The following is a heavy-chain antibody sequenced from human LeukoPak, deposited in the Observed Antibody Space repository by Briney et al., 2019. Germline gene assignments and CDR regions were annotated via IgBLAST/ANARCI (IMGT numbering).Heavy chain of an antibody. CDR1: GGSISSYY. CDR2: IYYSGST. V-gene: IGHV4-59*01. Sequence: SETLSLTCTVSGGSISSYYWSWIRQPPGKGLDWIGYIYYSGSTNYNPSLKSRVTISVDTSKNQFSLKLSSVTAADTAVYYCARDRYYYGSGSYVAPYYYYGMDVWGKGTTVTVSS. D-gene: IGHD3-10*01. J-gene: IGHJ6*04. CDR3: ARDRYYYGSGSYVAPYYYYGMDV.